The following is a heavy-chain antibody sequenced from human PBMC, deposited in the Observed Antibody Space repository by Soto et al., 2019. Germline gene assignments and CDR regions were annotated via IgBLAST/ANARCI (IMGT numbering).Heavy chain of an antibody. CDR1: GFTFSSYA. J-gene: IGHJ4*02. CDR3: VKELSDERTREKGGLVDY. Sequence: EVQLLKSGGGLAQPGGSLRLSCAASGFTFSSYAMTWVRQAPGKGLEWVSTISSSGGSTYYADSVEGRFTISRDNSKNKLYLQMNILRAEDTAVYYYVKELSDERTREKGGLVDYWGQGTLVTVSS. D-gene: IGHD2-15*01. CDR2: ISSSGGST. V-gene: IGHV3-23*01.